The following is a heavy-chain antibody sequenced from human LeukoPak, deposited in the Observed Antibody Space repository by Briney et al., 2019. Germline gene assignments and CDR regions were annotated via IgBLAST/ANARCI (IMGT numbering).Heavy chain of an antibody. D-gene: IGHD3-22*01. CDR2: IYYSGST. CDR1: GGSISSYY. J-gene: IGHJ6*02. Sequence: PSETLSLTCTVSGGSISSYYWSWIRQPPGKGLEWIGYIYYSGSTNYNPSLKSRVTISVDTSKNQFSLKLSSVTAADTAVYYCARAPYYYDSSGYYTFLYYGMDVWGQGTTVTVSS. CDR3: ARAPYYYDSSGYYTFLYYGMDV. V-gene: IGHV4-59*01.